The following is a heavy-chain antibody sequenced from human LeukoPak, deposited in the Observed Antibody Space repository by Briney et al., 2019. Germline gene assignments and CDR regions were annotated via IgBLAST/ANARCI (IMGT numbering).Heavy chain of an antibody. CDR2: IRYDGSNK. D-gene: IGHD1-26*01. V-gene: IGHV3-30*02. CDR3: ARAGGIDY. J-gene: IGHJ4*02. CDR1: GFTFSSYG. Sequence: GGSLRLSCAASGFTFSSYGMHWVRQAAGEGLEWVAFIRYDGSNKYYADSVKGRFTISRDNSKNTLYLQMNSLRAEDTAVYYCARAGGIDYWGQGTLVTVSS.